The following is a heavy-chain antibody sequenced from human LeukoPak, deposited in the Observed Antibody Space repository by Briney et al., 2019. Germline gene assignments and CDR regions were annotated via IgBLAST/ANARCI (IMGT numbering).Heavy chain of an antibody. J-gene: IGHJ4*02. CDR3: AKGYCTNTSCYTGLDY. D-gene: IGHD2-2*02. Sequence: GGSLRLSCAASGFTFSSYGMHWVRQAPGKGLEWVAIIRYDGSNKYYADSVKGRFTISRDNSKNTLYLQMNSLRAEDTAVYYCAKGYCTNTSCYTGLDYWGQGTLVTVSS. V-gene: IGHV3-30*02. CDR1: GFTFSSYG. CDR2: IRYDGSNK.